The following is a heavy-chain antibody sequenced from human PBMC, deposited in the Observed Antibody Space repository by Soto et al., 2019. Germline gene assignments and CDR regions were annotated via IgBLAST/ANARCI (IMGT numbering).Heavy chain of an antibody. CDR1: GFNFSSYA. CDR3: ARELGYCSGGSCRTHYYFDY. CDR2: ISYDGSNK. D-gene: IGHD2-15*01. Sequence: GGSLRLSCAASGFNFSSYAMHWVRQAPGKGLEWVAVISYDGSNKYYADSVKGRFTISRDNSKNTLYLQMNSLRAEDTAVYYCARELGYCSGGSCRTHYYFDYWGQGTLVTVSA. J-gene: IGHJ4*02. V-gene: IGHV3-30*04.